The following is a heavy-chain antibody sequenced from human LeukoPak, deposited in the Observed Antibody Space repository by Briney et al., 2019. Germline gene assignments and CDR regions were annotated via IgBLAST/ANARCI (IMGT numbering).Heavy chain of an antibody. CDR2: INPNSGGT. D-gene: IGHD3-10*01. J-gene: IGHJ4*02. CDR3: ARDRWFGELWVPYYFDY. Sequence: GASVKVSCKASGYTFTGYYMHWVRQAPGQGLEWMGWINPNSGGTNYAQKFQGRVTMTRDTSISTAYMELSRLRSDDTAVYYCARDRWFGELWVPYYFDYWGQGTLVTVSS. V-gene: IGHV1-2*02. CDR1: GYTFTGYY.